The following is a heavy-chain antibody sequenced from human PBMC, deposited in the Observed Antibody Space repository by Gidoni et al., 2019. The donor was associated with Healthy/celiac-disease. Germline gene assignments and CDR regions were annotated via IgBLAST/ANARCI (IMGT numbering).Heavy chain of an antibody. Sequence: CAASGFTFSSYSMNWVRQAPGKGLEWVSSISSSSSYIYYADSVKGRFTISRDNAKNSLYLQMNSLRAEDTAVYYCARPPGESRADCWGQGTLVTVSS. V-gene: IGHV3-21*01. D-gene: IGHD1-26*01. CDR3: ARPPGESRADC. CDR2: ISSSSSYI. J-gene: IGHJ4*02. CDR1: GFTFSSYS.